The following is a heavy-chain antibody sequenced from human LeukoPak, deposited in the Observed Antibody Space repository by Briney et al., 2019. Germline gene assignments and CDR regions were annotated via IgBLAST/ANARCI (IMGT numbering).Heavy chain of an antibody. Sequence: PSETLSLTCAVYGGPFSGYYWSWIRQPPGKGLEWIGEINHSGSANYNPSLKSRVTISVDTSKNQFSLKLSSVTAADTAVYYCARTGGSCYSTFGYWGQGTLVTVSS. CDR1: GGPFSGYY. CDR3: ARTGGSCYSTFGY. CDR2: INHSGSA. J-gene: IGHJ4*02. D-gene: IGHD2-15*01. V-gene: IGHV4-34*01.